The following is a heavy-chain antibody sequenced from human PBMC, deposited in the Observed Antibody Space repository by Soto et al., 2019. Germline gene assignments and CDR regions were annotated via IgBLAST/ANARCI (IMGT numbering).Heavy chain of an antibody. D-gene: IGHD6-13*01. CDR3: ARHRTSGYTTRNDY. J-gene: IGHJ4*02. V-gene: IGHV4-59*08. Sequence: SETLSLTCTVSGGSISSYYWSWIRQPPGKGLEWIGCISYGGSSNYNPSLKSRVTISVDTSENQFSLKLSSVTAADTAVYYCARHRTSGYTTRNDYWGQGTRVTVSS. CDR1: GGSISSYY. CDR2: ISYGGSS.